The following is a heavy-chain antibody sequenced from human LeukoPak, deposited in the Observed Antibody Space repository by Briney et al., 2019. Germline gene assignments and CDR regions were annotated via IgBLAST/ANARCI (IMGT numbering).Heavy chain of an antibody. V-gene: IGHV3-74*01. Sequence: GGSLRLSCAASGFTFSSYAMHWVRQAPGKGLVWVSRISSDGSITGYADSVKGRFTISRDNAKNTLYLQMNSLRAEDTAVYYCARHLNYYFDYWGQGTLVTVSS. J-gene: IGHJ4*02. CDR3: ARHLNYYFDY. CDR2: ISSDGSIT. D-gene: IGHD3-10*01. CDR1: GFTFSSYA.